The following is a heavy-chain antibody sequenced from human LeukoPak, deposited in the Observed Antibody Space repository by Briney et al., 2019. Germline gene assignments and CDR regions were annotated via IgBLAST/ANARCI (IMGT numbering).Heavy chain of an antibody. D-gene: IGHD5-12*01. CDR3: TRSQAYSGYAEGFDY. V-gene: IGHV3-49*04. CDR2: IRSKAYGGTT. CDR1: GFTIGDYA. Sequence: GGSLRLSCTASGFTIGDYAMSWVRQAPGKGLEWVGFIRSKAYGGTTEYAASVKGRFTISRDDSKSIAYLQMNSLKTEDTAVYYCTRSQAYSGYAEGFDYWGQGTLVTVSS. J-gene: IGHJ4*02.